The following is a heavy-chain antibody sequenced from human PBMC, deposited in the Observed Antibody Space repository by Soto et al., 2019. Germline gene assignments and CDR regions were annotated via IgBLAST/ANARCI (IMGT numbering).Heavy chain of an antibody. J-gene: IGHJ4*02. Sequence: SETLSLTCTVSGVSIISYYWSWIRQPPGKGLEWIGYIYYSGSTNYNPSLKSRVTISVDTSKNQFSLKLNSMTAADTAVYYCARHNYGSGSTYFDYWGQGTLVTVSS. CDR1: GVSIISYY. CDR2: IYYSGST. V-gene: IGHV4-59*08. CDR3: ARHNYGSGSTYFDY. D-gene: IGHD3-10*01.